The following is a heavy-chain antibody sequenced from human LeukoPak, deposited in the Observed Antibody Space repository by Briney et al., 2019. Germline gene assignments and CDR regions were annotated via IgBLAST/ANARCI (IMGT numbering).Heavy chain of an antibody. Sequence: GGSLRLSCAASGFTFSSYAMSWVRQAPGKGLEWVSAISGSGGSTYYADSVKGRFTISRDNSKNTLYLQMNSLRAEDTAVYYCAKGDSSSWYMIYFDYWGQGNLVTVSS. V-gene: IGHV3-23*01. CDR3: AKGDSSSWYMIYFDY. CDR1: GFTFSSYA. D-gene: IGHD6-13*01. J-gene: IGHJ4*02. CDR2: ISGSGGST.